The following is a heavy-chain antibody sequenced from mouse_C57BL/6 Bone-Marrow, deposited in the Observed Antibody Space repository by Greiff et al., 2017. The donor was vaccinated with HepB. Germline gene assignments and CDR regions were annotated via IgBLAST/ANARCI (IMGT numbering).Heavy chain of an antibody. V-gene: IGHV5-12*01. Sequence: EVQLVESGGGLVQPGGSLKLSCAASGFTFSDYYMYWVRQTPEKRLEWVAYISNGGGSTYYPDTVKGRFTISRDNAMNTRYLQMSRLKSEDTAMYYCARQGYYGSSQAWFAYWGQGTLVTVSA. CDR2: ISNGGGST. J-gene: IGHJ3*01. CDR1: GFTFSDYY. CDR3: ARQGYYGSSQAWFAY. D-gene: IGHD1-1*01.